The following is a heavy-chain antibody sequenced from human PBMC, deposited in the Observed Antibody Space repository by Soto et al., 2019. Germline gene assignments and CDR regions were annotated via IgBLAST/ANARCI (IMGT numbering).Heavy chain of an antibody. Sequence: ASVKVSCKASGYTFTSYGISWVRQAPGQGLEWMGWISAYNGNTNYAQKLQGRVTMTTDTSTSTAYMELRSLRSDDTAVYYCARFGYYYGSGSYIFDYWGQGTLVTVSS. V-gene: IGHV1-18*01. D-gene: IGHD3-10*01. CDR2: ISAYNGNT. J-gene: IGHJ4*02. CDR1: GYTFTSYG. CDR3: ARFGYYYGSGSYIFDY.